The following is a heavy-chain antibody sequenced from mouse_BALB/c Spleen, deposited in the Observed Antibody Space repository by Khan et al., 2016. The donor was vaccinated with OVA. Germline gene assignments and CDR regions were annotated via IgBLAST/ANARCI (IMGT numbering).Heavy chain of an antibody. CDR2: IYPGSDNA. CDR1: GYTFTYYV. D-gene: IGHD2-3*01. CDR3: ARVDGYYVYFDY. V-gene: IGHV1-81*01. J-gene: IGHJ2*01. Sequence: VQLQQSGPELVKPGASVKMSCKASGYTFTYYVITWVKQRTGQGLEWIGEIYPGSDNAYYNERFKGKATLTADKSSNTTHIQLSSLTSEDSAVYFCARVDGYYVYFDYWGQGTTLTVSS.